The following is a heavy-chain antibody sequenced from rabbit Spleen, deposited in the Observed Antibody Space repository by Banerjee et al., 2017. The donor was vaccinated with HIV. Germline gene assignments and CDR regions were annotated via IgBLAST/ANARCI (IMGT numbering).Heavy chain of an antibody. J-gene: IGHJ4*01. D-gene: IGHD7-1*01. CDR1: GFDFSNYG. CDR2: IDPIFDIT. Sequence: QEQLVESGGGLVQPGGSLKLSCKASGFDFSNYGVSWVRQAPGKGLEWIGYIDPIFDITYFANWAKGRFTISKSSSTTVTLQMTNLTGADTATYFCARDPYWSGALWGPGTLVTVS. V-gene: IGHV1S45*01. CDR3: ARDPYWSGAL.